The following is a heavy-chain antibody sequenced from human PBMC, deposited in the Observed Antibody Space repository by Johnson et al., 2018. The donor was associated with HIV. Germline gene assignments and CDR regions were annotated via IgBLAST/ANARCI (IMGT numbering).Heavy chain of an antibody. CDR1: GFTFSSYW. CDR2: INWNGGST. CDR3: AKDQRGYCSGGSCYGGAFDI. J-gene: IGHJ3*02. D-gene: IGHD2-15*01. Sequence: QVQLVESGGGLVQPGGSLRLSCAASGFTFSSYWMSWVRQAPGKGLEWVSGINWNGGSTGYADSVKGRFTISRDNSKNTLYLQMNSLRAEDTAVYYCAKDQRGYCSGGSCYGGAFDIWGQGTMVTVSS. V-gene: IGHV3-NL1*01.